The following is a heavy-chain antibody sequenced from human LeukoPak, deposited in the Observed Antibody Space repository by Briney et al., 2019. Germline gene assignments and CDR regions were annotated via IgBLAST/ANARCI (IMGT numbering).Heavy chain of an antibody. V-gene: IGHV4-39*01. J-gene: IGHJ5*02. CDR3: ARHILGATAGWFDP. CDR1: GGSISSSSYY. D-gene: IGHD1-26*01. Sequence: PSETLSLTCTVSGGSISSSSYYWGWIRQPPGKGLEWIGSIYYSGSTYYNPSLTSRVTISVATSKNQFSLKLSSVTAADTAVYYCARHILGATAGWFDPWGQGTLVTVYS. CDR2: IYYSGST.